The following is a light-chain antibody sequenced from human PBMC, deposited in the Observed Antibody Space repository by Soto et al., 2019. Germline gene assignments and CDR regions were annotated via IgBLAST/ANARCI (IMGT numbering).Light chain of an antibody. CDR2: GAS. CDR3: QQYGSSPRIT. CDR1: QSVSSSY. J-gene: IGKJ5*01. V-gene: IGKV3-20*01. Sequence: ILVTQSPCTLSLSPGERATLSCRASQSVSSSYLAWYQQKPGQAPRLLIYGASSRATGIPDRFSGSGSGTDFTLTISRLEPEDFAVYYCQQYGSSPRITFGQGTRWRLN.